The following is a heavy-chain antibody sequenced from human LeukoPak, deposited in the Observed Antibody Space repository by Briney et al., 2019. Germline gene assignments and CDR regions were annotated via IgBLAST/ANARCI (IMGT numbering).Heavy chain of an antibody. D-gene: IGHD3-3*01. J-gene: IGHJ4*02. CDR1: GFTFSSYG. Sequence: GGSLRLSCAASGFTFSSYGMSWVRQAPGKGLEWVSAISGSGGSTYYADSVKGRFTISRDNAKNSLYLQMNSLRAEDTAVYYCAREETIFGVVTAFDYWGQGTLVTVSS. CDR2: ISGSGGST. CDR3: AREETIFGVVTAFDY. V-gene: IGHV3-23*01.